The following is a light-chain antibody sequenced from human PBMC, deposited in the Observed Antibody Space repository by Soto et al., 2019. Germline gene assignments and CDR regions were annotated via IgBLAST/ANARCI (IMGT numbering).Light chain of an antibody. V-gene: IGKV3-15*01. J-gene: IGKJ1*01. CDR2: GAS. CDR1: QNVSSK. CDR3: QQYNNWPPWT. Sequence: EIVMTQSPATLSVSPGERATLSCRASQNVSSKLAWYQQKPGQAPRLLIHGASTRATGVPARFSGSGSGTEFTLTISSLQSEDCAGYYCQQYNNWPPWTFGQGTKVEIK.